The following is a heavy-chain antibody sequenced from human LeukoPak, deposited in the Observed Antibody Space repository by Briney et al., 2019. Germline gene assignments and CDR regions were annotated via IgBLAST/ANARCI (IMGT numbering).Heavy chain of an antibody. CDR2: IYYSGST. V-gene: IGHV4-59*01. Sequence: PSETLSLTCTVSGGSISSYYWSWIRQPPGKGLEWIGYIYYSGSTNYNPSLKSRVTISVDTSKNQFSLKLSSVTAADTAVYYCARESPRGTSWFDPWGQGTLVTVSS. D-gene: IGHD1-26*01. CDR3: ARESPRGTSWFDP. J-gene: IGHJ5*02. CDR1: GGSISSYY.